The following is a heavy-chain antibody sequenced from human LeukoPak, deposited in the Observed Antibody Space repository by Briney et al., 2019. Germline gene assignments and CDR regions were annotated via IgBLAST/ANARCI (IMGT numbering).Heavy chain of an antibody. CDR1: GYTFTSYG. J-gene: IGHJ4*02. Sequence: ASVKVSCKASGYTFTSYGISWVRQAPGQGLEWMGWISAYNGSTNYAQKLQGRVTMTTDTSTSTAYMELRSLRSDDTAVYYCARDGPYYYDSSGYLDYWGQGTLVTVSS. CDR2: ISAYNGST. CDR3: ARDGPYYYDSSGYLDY. V-gene: IGHV1-18*01. D-gene: IGHD3-22*01.